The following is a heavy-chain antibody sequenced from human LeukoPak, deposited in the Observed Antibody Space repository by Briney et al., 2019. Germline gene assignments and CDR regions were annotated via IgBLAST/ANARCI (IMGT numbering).Heavy chain of an antibody. D-gene: IGHD2-2*01. CDR2: IWSDGSSQ. Sequence: GRSLRLSCVASGVTFSNYFMHWVRQAPGRGLDWVALIWSDGSSQYYADSVKGRFTISRDNSKNTLYLQMNSLRAEDTAVYYCASGVPAAIYWGQGTLVTVSS. J-gene: IGHJ4*02. CDR1: GVTFSNYF. CDR3: ASGVPAAIY. V-gene: IGHV3-33*01.